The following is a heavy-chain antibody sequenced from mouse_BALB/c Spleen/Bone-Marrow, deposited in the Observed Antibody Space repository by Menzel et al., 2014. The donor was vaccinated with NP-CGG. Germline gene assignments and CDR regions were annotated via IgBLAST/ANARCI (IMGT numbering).Heavy chain of an antibody. D-gene: IGHD1-1*01. CDR1: GFSLTTYG. Sequence: VMLVESGPGLVQPSQSLSIPCTVSGFSLTTYGLHWVRQSPGRGLEWLGVIWSGGSTDYNAAFISRLSITKDNSKSQVFFKMNSLQANDTAIYYCARNLYYGSSLYAMDYWGQGTSVTVSS. J-gene: IGHJ4*01. CDR2: IWSGGST. CDR3: ARNLYYGSSLYAMDY. V-gene: IGHV2-2*02.